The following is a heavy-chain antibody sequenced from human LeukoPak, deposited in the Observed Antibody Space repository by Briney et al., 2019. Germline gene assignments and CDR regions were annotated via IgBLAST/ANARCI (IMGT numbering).Heavy chain of an antibody. CDR3: AREGQGFPVGGIDY. CDR2: ISGTGGNT. J-gene: IGHJ4*02. Sequence: PGGSLRLSCAASGFTFSTYAMIWVRQAPGKGLEWVSAISGTGGNTYYADSVKGRFSISRDNSKNTVYLQMSGLRAEDTAVYYCAREGQGFPVGGIDYWGQGTLVTVSS. D-gene: IGHD3-10*01. V-gene: IGHV3-23*01. CDR1: GFTFSTYA.